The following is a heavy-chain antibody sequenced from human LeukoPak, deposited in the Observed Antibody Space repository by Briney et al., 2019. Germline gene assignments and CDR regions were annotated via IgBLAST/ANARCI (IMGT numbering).Heavy chain of an antibody. Sequence: GGSLRLSCTASGFTLGDYAMSWVRQAPGKGVEWGGFIRSKAYGGTTEYAASVKGRFTISRDDSKSIAYLQMNSLKTEDTAVYHCTRSDFWCGYYSDYWGQGTLVTVSS. V-gene: IGHV3-49*04. J-gene: IGHJ4*02. D-gene: IGHD3-3*01. CDR2: IRSKAYGGTT. CDR1: GFTLGDYA. CDR3: TRSDFWCGYYSDY.